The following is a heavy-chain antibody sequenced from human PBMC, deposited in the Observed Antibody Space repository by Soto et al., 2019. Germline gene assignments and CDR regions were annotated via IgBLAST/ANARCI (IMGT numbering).Heavy chain of an antibody. CDR1: GFTFSSYS. V-gene: IGHV3-21*01. Sequence: EVQLVESGGGLVKPGGSLRLSCAASGFTFSSYSMNWVRQAPGKGLEWVSSISSSSSYIYYADSVKGRFTISRDNAKNSLYLQMNSLRAEDTAVYYCARDPTGGVAGCLDYWGQGTLVTVSS. CDR3: ARDPTGGVAGCLDY. J-gene: IGHJ4*02. CDR2: ISSSSSYI. D-gene: IGHD6-19*01.